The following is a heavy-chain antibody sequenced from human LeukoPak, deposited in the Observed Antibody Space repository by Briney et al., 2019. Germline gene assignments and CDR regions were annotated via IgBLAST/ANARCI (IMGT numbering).Heavy chain of an antibody. CDR3: ASDIGHIAVMASATSYDY. V-gene: IGHV3-23*01. CDR1: LFTFSSYA. Sequence: GGSLRLSCAPSLFTFSSYAMSWVGQAPGKGLEWVSAISGSGGSTYYADSVKGRFTISRDNSKNTLYLQMNSLRAEDTAVYYFASDIGHIAVMASATSYDYWGQGTLVTVSS. CDR2: ISGSGGST. D-gene: IGHD2-8*01. J-gene: IGHJ4*02.